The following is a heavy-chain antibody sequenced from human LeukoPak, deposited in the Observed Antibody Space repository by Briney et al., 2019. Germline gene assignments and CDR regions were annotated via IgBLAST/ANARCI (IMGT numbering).Heavy chain of an antibody. J-gene: IGHJ4*02. CDR1: GFTFSSYG. Sequence: GGSLRLSCAASGFTFSSYGMTWVRQAPGKGLEWVSGISGSGGSTYVADSVKGRFTISRDNSKNTLYLQMNSLRAEDTAVYYCAKDRLGYYDSSGYSGWGQGTLVTVSS. D-gene: IGHD3-22*01. V-gene: IGHV3-23*01. CDR3: AKDRLGYYDSSGYSG. CDR2: ISGSGGST.